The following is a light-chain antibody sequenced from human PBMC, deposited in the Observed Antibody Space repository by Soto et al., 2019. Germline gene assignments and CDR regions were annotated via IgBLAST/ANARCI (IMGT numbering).Light chain of an antibody. CDR3: QQYNTDWT. J-gene: IGKJ1*01. V-gene: IGKV1-5*03. Sequence: DIQMTQSPSTLSASIGDRVTITCRASQSISSWLAWYQQKPGKAPKLLIYKASILESGVPSRFSGSGSGTEFTLTISSLQPEDFATYYCQQYNTDWTFGQGTKVEIK. CDR2: KAS. CDR1: QSISSW.